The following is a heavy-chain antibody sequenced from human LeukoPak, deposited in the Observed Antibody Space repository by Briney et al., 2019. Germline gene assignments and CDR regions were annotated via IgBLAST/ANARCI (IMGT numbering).Heavy chain of an antibody. J-gene: IGHJ5*02. CDR3: ARDSPNYDILTGPKGWFDP. CDR2: IYYSGST. V-gene: IGHV4-39*07. CDR1: GGSISSSSYY. D-gene: IGHD3-9*01. Sequence: SETLSLTCTVSGGSISSSSYYWGWIRQPPGKGLEWIGSIYYSGSTYYNPSLKSRVTISVDTSKNQFSLKLSSVTAADTAVYYCARDSPNYDILTGPKGWFDPWGQGALVTVSS.